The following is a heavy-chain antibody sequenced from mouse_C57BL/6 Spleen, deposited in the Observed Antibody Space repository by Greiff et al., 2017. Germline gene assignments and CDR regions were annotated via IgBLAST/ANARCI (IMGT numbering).Heavy chain of an antibody. Sequence: QVQLKESGAELARPGASVKLSCKASGYTFTSYGISWVKQRTGQGLEWIGEIYPRSGNTYYNEKFKGNATLTADKSSSTAYMELRSLTSEGSAVYFCARFYDYDVYSAMDYWGQGTSVTVSS. D-gene: IGHD2-4*01. CDR1: GYTFTSYG. CDR2: IYPRSGNT. J-gene: IGHJ4*01. V-gene: IGHV1-81*01. CDR3: ARFYDYDVYSAMDY.